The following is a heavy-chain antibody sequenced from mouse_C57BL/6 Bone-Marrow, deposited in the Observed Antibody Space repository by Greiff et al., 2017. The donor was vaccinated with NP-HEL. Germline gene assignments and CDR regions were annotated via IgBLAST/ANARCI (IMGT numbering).Heavy chain of an antibody. CDR3: ARWTVAPFAY. CDR2: INPNNGGT. V-gene: IGHV1-26*01. D-gene: IGHD1-1*01. J-gene: IGHJ3*01. Sequence: EVQLQQSGPELVKPGASVKISCKASGYTFTDYYMNWVKQSHGKSLEWIGDINPNNGGTSYNQKFKGKATLTVDKSSSTAYMELRSLTSEDSAVYYCARWTVAPFAYWGQGTLVAVSA. CDR1: GYTFTDYY.